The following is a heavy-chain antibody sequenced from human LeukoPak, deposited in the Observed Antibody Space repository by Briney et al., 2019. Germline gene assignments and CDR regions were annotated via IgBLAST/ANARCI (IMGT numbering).Heavy chain of an antibody. CDR2: ISGSGGNT. D-gene: IGHD3-16*01. Sequence: GGSLRLSCAASGFTFSSYAMSWVRQAPGKGLEWVSAISGSGGNTYYADSVKGRFTISRDNSKNTLYLQMNSLRAEDTAVYYCAKDLHDYVWGSYWPFVDYWGQGTLVTVSS. V-gene: IGHV3-23*01. J-gene: IGHJ4*02. CDR1: GFTFSSYA. CDR3: AKDLHDYVWGSYWPFVDY.